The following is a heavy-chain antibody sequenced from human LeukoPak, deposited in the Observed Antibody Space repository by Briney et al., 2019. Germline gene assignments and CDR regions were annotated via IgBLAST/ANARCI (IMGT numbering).Heavy chain of an antibody. Sequence: GASVKVSCKTSGYTFTGYYMHWVRQAPGQGLEWMGWINPNSGGTNYAQKFQGRVTMTRDTSISTAYMELSRLRSDDTAVYYCARDQMYSSGWYDPDDYWGQGTLVTVSS. J-gene: IGHJ4*02. CDR3: ARDQMYSSGWYDPDDY. V-gene: IGHV1-2*02. D-gene: IGHD6-19*01. CDR2: INPNSGGT. CDR1: GYTFTGYY.